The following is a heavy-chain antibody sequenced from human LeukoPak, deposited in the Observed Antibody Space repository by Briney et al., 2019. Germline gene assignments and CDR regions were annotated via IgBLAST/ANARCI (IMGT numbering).Heavy chain of an antibody. V-gene: IGHV3-11*06. D-gene: IGHD6-13*01. CDR2: ISSSSSYT. CDR1: GFTFSDYY. Sequence: GGSLRLSCAASGFTFSDYYMSWIRQAPGKGLEWVSYISSSSSYTNYADSVKGRFTISRDNAKNSLYLQMNSLRAEDTAVYYRARAAAGKPVGYWGQGTLVTVSS. J-gene: IGHJ4*02. CDR3: ARAAAGKPVGY.